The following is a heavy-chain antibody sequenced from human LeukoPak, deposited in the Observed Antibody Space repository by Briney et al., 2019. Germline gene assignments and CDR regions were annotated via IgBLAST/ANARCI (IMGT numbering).Heavy chain of an antibody. D-gene: IGHD5-18*01. Sequence: SETLSLTCTVSGVSISNSPYYWGWIRQPPGKGLEWIGNIYYSGSTYYNPSLKSRVTISVDTSKNQFSLRLTSVTAADMAVYYCARSYSYGQNNWFDPWGQGTLVTVSS. CDR2: IYYSGST. V-gene: IGHV4-39*07. CDR3: ARSYSYGQNNWFDP. CDR1: GVSISNSPYY. J-gene: IGHJ5*02.